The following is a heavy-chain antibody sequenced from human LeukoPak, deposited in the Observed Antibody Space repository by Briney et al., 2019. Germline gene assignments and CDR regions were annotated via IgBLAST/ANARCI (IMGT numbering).Heavy chain of an antibody. Sequence: PSETLSLTCTVSGGSISSGDYYWSWIRQPPGKGLEWIGYIYYSGSAYYNPSLKSRVTISVDTSKNQFSLELSSVTAADTAVYYCARYNYYDSSGYLYTFDYWGQGTLVTVSS. D-gene: IGHD3-22*01. CDR2: IYYSGSA. CDR1: GGSISSGDYY. CDR3: ARYNYYDSSGYLYTFDY. J-gene: IGHJ4*02. V-gene: IGHV4-30-4*01.